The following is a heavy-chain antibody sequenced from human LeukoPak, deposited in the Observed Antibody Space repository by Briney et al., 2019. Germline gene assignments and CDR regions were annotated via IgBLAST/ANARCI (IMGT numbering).Heavy chain of an antibody. V-gene: IGHV3-66*01. J-gene: IGHJ5*02. CDR2: IYSGGST. Sequence: GGSLRLSCAASGFTVSSNYMSWVRQAPGKGLEWVSVIYSGGSTYYADSVKGRFTISRDNSKNTLYLQMNSLRAEDTAVYYCAREASRAALAINWFDPWGQGTLVTVSS. CDR3: AREASRAALAINWFDP. CDR1: GFTVSSNY.